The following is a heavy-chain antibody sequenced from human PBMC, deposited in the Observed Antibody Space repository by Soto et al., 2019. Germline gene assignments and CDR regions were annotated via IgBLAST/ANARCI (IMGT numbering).Heavy chain of an antibody. Sequence: GGSLRLSCAASGFTSSSYAMSWVRQAPGKGLEWVSAISGSGGSTYYSNSAKGRLTISRDNSKNTLYLQMNSLRAEDTAVYYCATNYDSSGYGGHFDYWGQGTLVTVSS. CDR3: ATNYDSSGYGGHFDY. CDR2: ISGSGGST. J-gene: IGHJ4*02. CDR1: GFTSSSYA. D-gene: IGHD3-22*01. V-gene: IGHV3-23*01.